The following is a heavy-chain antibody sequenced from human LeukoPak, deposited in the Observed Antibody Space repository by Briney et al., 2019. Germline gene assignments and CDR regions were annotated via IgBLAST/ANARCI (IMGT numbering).Heavy chain of an antibody. J-gene: IGHJ5*02. Sequence: TTSETLSLTCTVSGGSISSYYWSWIRQPPGKGLEWVGYIYYSGSTNYNPSLKSRVTISVDTSKNQFSLKLSSVTAADTAVYYCARAVGATTGWFDPWGQGTLVTVSS. V-gene: IGHV4-59*01. CDR2: IYYSGST. CDR3: ARAVGATTGWFDP. CDR1: GGSISSYY. D-gene: IGHD1-26*01.